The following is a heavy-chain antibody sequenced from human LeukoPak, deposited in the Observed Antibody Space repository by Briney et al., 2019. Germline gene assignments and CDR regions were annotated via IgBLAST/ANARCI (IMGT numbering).Heavy chain of an antibody. V-gene: IGHV1-46*01. D-gene: IGHD6-13*01. CDR3: ARTRIATAGRGLFDY. CDR1: GYTFTSYY. J-gene: IGHJ4*02. Sequence: GASVKVSCKASGYTFTSYYMHWVRQAPGQGLEWMGIINPSGGSTNYAQKFQVRVTMTRDTSTSTVYMELSSLRSEDSAVYYCARTRIATAGRGLFDYWGQGTLVTVSS. CDR2: INPSGGST.